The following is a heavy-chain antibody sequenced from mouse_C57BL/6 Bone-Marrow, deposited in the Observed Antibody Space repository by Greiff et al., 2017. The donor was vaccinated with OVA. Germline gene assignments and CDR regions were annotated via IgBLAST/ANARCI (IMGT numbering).Heavy chain of an antibody. CDR1: GYTFTDYN. J-gene: IGHJ4*01. CDR2: INPNNGGT. V-gene: IGHV1-18*01. Sequence: VQLKQSGPELVKPGASVKIPCKASGYTFTDYNMDWVKQSHGKSLEWIGDINPNNGGTSYNQKFKGKATLTVDKSSSTAYMELRSLTSEDTAVYYCAREAYYAMDYWGQGTSVTVSS. CDR3: AREAYYAMDY.